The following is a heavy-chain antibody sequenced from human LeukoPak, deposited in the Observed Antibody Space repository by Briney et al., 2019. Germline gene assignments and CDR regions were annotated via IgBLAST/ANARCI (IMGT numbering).Heavy chain of an antibody. D-gene: IGHD4-17*01. CDR1: GFIVSSNY. V-gene: IGHV3-66*01. Sequence: GGSLRLSCAASGFIVSSNYMSWVRQAPGKGLEWVSVIYSGGSTYYADSVKGRFTISRDNSKNTLYLQMNSLRAEDTAVYYCASPTTVTTSAYRAFDIWGQGTMVTVSA. CDR2: IYSGGST. CDR3: ASPTTVTTSAYRAFDI. J-gene: IGHJ3*02.